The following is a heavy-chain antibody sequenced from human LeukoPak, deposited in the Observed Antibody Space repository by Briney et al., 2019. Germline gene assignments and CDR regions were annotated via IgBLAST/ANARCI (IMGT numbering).Heavy chain of an antibody. V-gene: IGHV3-9*01. J-gene: IGHJ4*02. CDR3: AKGGSGYYRDYFDY. D-gene: IGHD3-22*01. CDR1: GFTFDDYA. Sequence: PGGSLRLSCAASGFTFDDYAMHWVRQAPGKGLEWVSGISWKSGSIGYADSVKGRFTISRDNAKNSLYLQMNSLRAEDTALYYCAKGGSGYYRDYFDYWGQGTLVTVSS. CDR2: ISWKSGSI.